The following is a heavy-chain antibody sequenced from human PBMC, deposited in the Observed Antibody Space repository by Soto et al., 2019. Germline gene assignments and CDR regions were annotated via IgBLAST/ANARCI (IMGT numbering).Heavy chain of an antibody. CDR2: IIPLLNTP. V-gene: IGHV1-69*01. CDR1: GGTFSSYA. Sequence: QVQLVQSGAEVKKPGSAVKVSCRASGGTFSSYAVSWVRQAPGQGLEWMGVIIPLLNTPKYVQKFQGRVRITADASATTAYMELSSLRSDDTAVYYCARESSSPNYYYYGMDVWGQGTTVTVSS. D-gene: IGHD6-6*01. CDR3: ARESSSPNYYYYGMDV. J-gene: IGHJ6*02.